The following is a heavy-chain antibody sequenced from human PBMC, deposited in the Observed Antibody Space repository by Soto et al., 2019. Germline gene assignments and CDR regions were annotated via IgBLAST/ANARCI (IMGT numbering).Heavy chain of an antibody. CDR2: MYHSGST. Sequence: SETLSLTCAVSGYSIRSGYYWGWIRQAPGKGLDYIGSMYHSGSTDYNPSLKSRVTISVDTSKNQFSLRLSSVTAADTAVYYCARAADYDAWTGYYKLYYFDYSGQGTLLTVSS. D-gene: IGHD3-9*01. J-gene: IGHJ4*02. CDR3: ARAADYDAWTGYYKLYYFDY. CDR1: GYSIRSGYY. V-gene: IGHV4-38-2*01.